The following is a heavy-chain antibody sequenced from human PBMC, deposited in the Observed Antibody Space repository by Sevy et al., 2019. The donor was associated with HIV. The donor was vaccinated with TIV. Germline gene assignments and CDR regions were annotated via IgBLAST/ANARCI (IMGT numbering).Heavy chain of an antibody. Sequence: GGSLRLSCAASGFTFSSYSMNWVRQAPGKGLEWVSSISSSSSYIYYADSVKGRFTISRDNAKNSLYMQMNRLRAEDTAVYYCSRDPCSGGSCYSLVPSRYYYGMDVWGQGTTVTVSS. CDR1: GFTFSSYS. D-gene: IGHD2-15*01. CDR3: SRDPCSGGSCYSLVPSRYYYGMDV. CDR2: ISSSSSYI. J-gene: IGHJ6*02. V-gene: IGHV3-21*01.